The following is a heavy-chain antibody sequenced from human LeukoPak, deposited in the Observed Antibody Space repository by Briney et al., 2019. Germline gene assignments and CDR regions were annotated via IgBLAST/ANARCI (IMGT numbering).Heavy chain of an antibody. D-gene: IGHD3-9*01. J-gene: IGHJ3*02. V-gene: IGHV3-11*04. CDR3: AREMGFRKSILRYFDWLALDAFDI. CDR1: GFTFSDYY. Sequence: GGSLRLSCAASGFTFSDYYMSWIRQAPGKGLEWVSYISSSGSTIYYADSVKGRFTISRDNAKNSLYLQMNSLRAEDTAVYYCAREMGFRKSILRYFDWLALDAFDIWGQGTMVTVSS. CDR2: ISSSGSTI.